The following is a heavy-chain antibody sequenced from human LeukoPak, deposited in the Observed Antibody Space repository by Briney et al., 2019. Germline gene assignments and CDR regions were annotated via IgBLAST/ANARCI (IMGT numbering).Heavy chain of an antibody. CDR1: GFTFSSYW. J-gene: IGHJ5*02. CDR2: IKQDGSEK. D-gene: IGHD3-22*01. V-gene: IGHV3-7*01. Sequence: GGSLRLSCAASGFTFSSYWMSWVRRAPGKGLEWVANIKQDGSEKYYVDSVKGRFTISRDNAKNSLYLQMNSLRAEDTAVYYCAREGSAGYYDSSGYYHWGQGTLVTVSS. CDR3: AREGSAGYYDSSGYYH.